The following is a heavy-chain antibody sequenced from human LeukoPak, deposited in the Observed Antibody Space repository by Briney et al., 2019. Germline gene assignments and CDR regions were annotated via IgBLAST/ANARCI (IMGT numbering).Heavy chain of an antibody. D-gene: IGHD3-22*01. CDR2: IFPILGIA. Sequence: SVKVSCKASGGTFSSYAISWVRQAPGQGLEWMGRIFPILGIANYAQKFQGRVTITADKSTSTAYMELSSLRSEDTAVYYCARDGPHYYDSSGYYFPFDYWGQGTLVTVSS. CDR3: ARDGPHYYDSSGYYFPFDY. CDR1: GGTFSSYA. J-gene: IGHJ4*02. V-gene: IGHV1-69*04.